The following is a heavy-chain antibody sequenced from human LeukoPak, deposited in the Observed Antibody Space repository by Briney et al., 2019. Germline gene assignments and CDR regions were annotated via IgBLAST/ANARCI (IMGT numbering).Heavy chain of an antibody. CDR1: GYTFSSYW. CDR3: AGQRDGFFDY. J-gene: IGHJ4*02. Sequence: GASVKVSCKASGYTFSSYWIGWVRQMPGKGLEWVCIIYPGDADTRYSPSFQGHVTVSADKSMSTAYLQWSSLKASDTALYYCAGQRDGFFDYWGQGTLVTVSS. D-gene: IGHD5-24*01. CDR2: IYPGDADT. V-gene: IGHV5-51*01.